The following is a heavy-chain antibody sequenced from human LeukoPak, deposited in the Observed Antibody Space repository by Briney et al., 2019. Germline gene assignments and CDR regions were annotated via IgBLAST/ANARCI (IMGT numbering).Heavy chain of an antibody. V-gene: IGHV4-59*01. Sequence: SETLSLTCTVSGGSISIYYWSWIRQPPGEGLEGIGYIYYSGSTNYNPSLKSRVTISVDTSKNQFSLKLSSVTAADTAVYYCARALGGKAHWYFDLWGRGTLVTVSS. CDR2: IYYSGST. D-gene: IGHD2-15*01. J-gene: IGHJ2*01. CDR1: GGSISIYY. CDR3: ARALGGKAHWYFDL.